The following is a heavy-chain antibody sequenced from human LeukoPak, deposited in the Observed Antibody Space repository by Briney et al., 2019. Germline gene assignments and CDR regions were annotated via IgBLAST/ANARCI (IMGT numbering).Heavy chain of an antibody. CDR1: GYTFTSYY. V-gene: IGHV1-46*01. J-gene: IGHJ4*02. Sequence: ASVKVSCKASGYTFTSYYMHWVRQAPGQGLEWMGIINPSGGSTSYAQKFQGRVTMTRGTSTSTVYMELSSLRSEDTAVYYCARGHDYVWGSYRPFDYWGQGTLVTVSS. D-gene: IGHD3-16*02. CDR2: INPSGGST. CDR3: ARGHDYVWGSYRPFDY.